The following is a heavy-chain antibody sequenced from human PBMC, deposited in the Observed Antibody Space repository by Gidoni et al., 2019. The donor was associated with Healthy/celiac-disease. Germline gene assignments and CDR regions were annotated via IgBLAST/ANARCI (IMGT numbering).Heavy chain of an antibody. CDR3: ARGVENWFDP. CDR2: IYYSGST. V-gene: IGHV4-39*01. D-gene: IGHD1-1*01. J-gene: IGHJ5*02. Sequence: QLQLQESGPGLVKPSETLSLTCTVSGGSISSSSYYWGWIRQPPGKGLEWIGSIYYSGSTYNNPALKSRVNISVDTAKNQFSLKLSSVTAADTAVYYCARGVENWFDPWGQGTLVTVSS. CDR1: GGSISSSSYY.